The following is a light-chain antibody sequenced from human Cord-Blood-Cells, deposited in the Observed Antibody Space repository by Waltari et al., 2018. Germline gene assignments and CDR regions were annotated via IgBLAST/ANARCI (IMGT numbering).Light chain of an antibody. V-gene: IGKV3-11*01. J-gene: IGKJ2*01. CDR1: QSVSSY. CDR2: DAS. CDR3: QQRSNWPPEYT. Sequence: EIVLTPSPATLSLSPGERVTLSCRASQSVSSYLAWYQQKPGQAPRLLIYDASNRATGIPARFSGSGSGTDFTLTISSLEPEDFAVYYCQQRSNWPPEYTFGQGTKLEIK.